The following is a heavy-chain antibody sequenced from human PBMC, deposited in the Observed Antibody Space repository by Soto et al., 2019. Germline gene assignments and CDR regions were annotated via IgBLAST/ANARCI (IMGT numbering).Heavy chain of an antibody. Sequence: ASVKVSCKASGYTFTGYYMHWVRQAPGQGLEWMGWINPNSGGTNYAQKFQGWVTMTRDTSISTAYMELSRLRSDYTAVYYCAREAIRQLVPDYYYYYGMDVWGQGTTVTVSS. CDR2: INPNSGGT. CDR1: GYTFTGYY. J-gene: IGHJ6*02. CDR3: AREAIRQLVPDYYYYYGMDV. D-gene: IGHD6-6*01. V-gene: IGHV1-2*04.